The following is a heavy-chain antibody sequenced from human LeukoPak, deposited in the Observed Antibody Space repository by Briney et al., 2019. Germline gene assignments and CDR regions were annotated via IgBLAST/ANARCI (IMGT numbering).Heavy chain of an antibody. CDR2: IYNSRST. J-gene: IGHJ3*01. Sequence: PSETLSLTCTVSGGSTSSYYWTWIRQPPGERLEWTGYIYNSRSTNYNPSLNSRVTISADASKNQFSLKLNSVTAADTAVYYCARRNVLTEGEAFDVWGQGTMVTVSS. CDR1: GGSTSSYY. V-gene: IGHV4-59*08. CDR3: ARRNVLTEGEAFDV. D-gene: IGHD3-9*01.